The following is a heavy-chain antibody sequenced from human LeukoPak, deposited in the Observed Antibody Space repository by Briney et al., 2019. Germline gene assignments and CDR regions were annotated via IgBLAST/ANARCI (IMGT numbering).Heavy chain of an antibody. CDR2: IYSGGST. J-gene: IGHJ4*02. Sequence: GGSLRLSCAASGFIVSSHYMSWVRQAPGKGLEWVSVIYSGGSTDYADSVKGRFTISRDNSKNTLYLQMSSLRAEDTAVYYCVKDLLTGYYPFDYWGQGTLVTVSS. V-gene: IGHV3-66*01. D-gene: IGHD3-9*01. CDR3: VKDLLTGYYPFDY. CDR1: GFIVSSHY.